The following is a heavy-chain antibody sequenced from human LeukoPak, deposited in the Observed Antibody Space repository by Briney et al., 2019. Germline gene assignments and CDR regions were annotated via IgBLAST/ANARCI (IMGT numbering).Heavy chain of an antibody. D-gene: IGHD3-10*01. V-gene: IGHV2-5*02. J-gene: IGHJ3*02. Sequence: SVPTLVKPTQTLTLTCTFSGFSLSTSGVGVVWIRQPPGKALEWLALIYWDDDKRYSPSLKSRLTITKDTSKNQVVLTMTNVDPVDTATYYCAHRELLRGFLGAFDIWGQGTMVAVSS. CDR3: AHRELLRGFLGAFDI. CDR1: GFSLSTSGVG. CDR2: IYWDDDK.